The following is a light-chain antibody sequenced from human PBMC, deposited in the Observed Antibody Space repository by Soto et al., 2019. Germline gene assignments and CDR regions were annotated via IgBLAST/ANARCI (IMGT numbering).Light chain of an antibody. CDR3: QSYDSSLNGYV. Sequence: RKQAASVNGVQVEGGSIICNKSSSNVGAGYDVNWYQQLPGTAPKLLIYVNTNRPSGVPDRFSGSKSGTSASLAITGLQAEDEADYYCQSYDSSLNGYVFGTGNKVTVL. V-gene: IGLV1-40*01. J-gene: IGLJ1*01. CDR2: VNT. CDR1: SSNVGAGYD.